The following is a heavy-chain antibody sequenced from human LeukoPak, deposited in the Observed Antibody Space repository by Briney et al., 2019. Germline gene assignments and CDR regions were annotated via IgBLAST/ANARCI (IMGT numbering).Heavy chain of an antibody. CDR2: ISGSGGST. Sequence: GRSLRLPCAASGFTFSSYAMSWVRQAPGKGLEWVSAISGSGGSTYYADSVKGRFTISRDNSKNTLYLQMNSLRAEDTAVYYCAKNYDFWSGAFDYWGQGTLVTVSS. V-gene: IGHV3-23*01. J-gene: IGHJ4*02. CDR1: GFTFSSYA. D-gene: IGHD3-3*01. CDR3: AKNYDFWSGAFDY.